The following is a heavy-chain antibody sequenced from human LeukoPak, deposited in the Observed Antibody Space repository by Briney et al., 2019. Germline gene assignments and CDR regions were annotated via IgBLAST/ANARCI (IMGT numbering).Heavy chain of an antibody. CDR3: AREIAAAGPFDY. D-gene: IGHD6-13*01. CDR2: ISAYKGNT. V-gene: IGHV1-18*01. J-gene: IGHJ4*02. CDR1: GYTFTSYG. Sequence: ASVKVSCKASGYTFTSYGISWVRQAPGQGLEGMGRISAYKGNTKYAQKLQGRVTLTTDTSTSPAYMELRSLRSDDTAVYYCAREIAAAGPFDYWGQGTLVTVSS.